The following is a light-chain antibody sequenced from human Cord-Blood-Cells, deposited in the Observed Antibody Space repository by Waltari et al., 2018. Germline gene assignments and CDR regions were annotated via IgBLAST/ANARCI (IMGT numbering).Light chain of an antibody. Sequence: DIQMTQSPFSLSASVGDRVTINCRASQSISSYLNWYHQKPGKAPKLLIYAASSLQIGVPSRFSGSGSGTDFTLTISSLQPEDFATYYCQQSYSTPRTFGQGTKLEIK. CDR2: AAS. J-gene: IGKJ2*01. V-gene: IGKV1-39*01. CDR3: QQSYSTPRT. CDR1: QSISSY.